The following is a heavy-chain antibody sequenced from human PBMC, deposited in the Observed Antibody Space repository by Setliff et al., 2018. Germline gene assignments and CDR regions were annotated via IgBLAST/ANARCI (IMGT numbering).Heavy chain of an antibody. D-gene: IGHD3-22*01. CDR2: IYTSGST. CDR1: GGSISRGSYD. Sequence: SETLSLTCTVSGGSISRGSYDWSWIRQPAGKGLEWIGRIYTSGSTNYNPSLKSRVTISVDTSKNQFSLKLSSVTVADTAVYYCARHPHYDSSGYRDYWGQGTLVTVSS. V-gene: IGHV4-61*02. CDR3: ARHPHYDSSGYRDY. J-gene: IGHJ4*02.